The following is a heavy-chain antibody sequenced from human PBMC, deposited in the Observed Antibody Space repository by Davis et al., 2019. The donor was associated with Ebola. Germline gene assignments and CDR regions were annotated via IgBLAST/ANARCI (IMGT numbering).Heavy chain of an antibody. Sequence: MPSETLSLTCTVSGGSISSYYWSWIRQPPGKGLEWIGYIYYSGSTNYNPSLTSRVTISGDTSKSQVSLKLTSVTAADTAVYYCARGGVEMATVPSDAFDIWGQGTSVTVSS. CDR1: GGSISSYY. V-gene: IGHV4-59*01. CDR3: ARGGVEMATVPSDAFDI. J-gene: IGHJ3*02. CDR2: IYYSGST. D-gene: IGHD5-24*01.